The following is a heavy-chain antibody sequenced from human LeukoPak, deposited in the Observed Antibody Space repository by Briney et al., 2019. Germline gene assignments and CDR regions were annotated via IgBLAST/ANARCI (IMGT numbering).Heavy chain of an antibody. Sequence: GGSLRLSCAVSGFTFSGFWMSLSRQAPGKGLEWVASINSDGSEGYYADAVKGRFTISRDNAKNSLYLQINSLRAEDTAVYYCARSSYSSSSSVWGQGTMVTVSS. CDR3: ARSSYSSSSSV. CDR2: INSDGSEG. CDR1: GFTFSGFW. J-gene: IGHJ3*01. D-gene: IGHD6-6*01. V-gene: IGHV3-7*03.